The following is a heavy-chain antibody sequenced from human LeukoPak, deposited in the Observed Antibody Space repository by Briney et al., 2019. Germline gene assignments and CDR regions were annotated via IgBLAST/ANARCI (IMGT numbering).Heavy chain of an antibody. D-gene: IGHD6-19*01. CDR3: ARSNGWYYFDY. Sequence: PSETLSLTCTVSGGSISSYYWSWIRQPPGKGLEWIGYIYYIGSPNYNPSLKSRVTISVDTSKSQFSLKLSSVTAADTAMYYCARSNGWYYFDYWGQGTLVTVSS. V-gene: IGHV4-59*01. J-gene: IGHJ4*02. CDR1: GGSISSYY. CDR2: IYYIGSP.